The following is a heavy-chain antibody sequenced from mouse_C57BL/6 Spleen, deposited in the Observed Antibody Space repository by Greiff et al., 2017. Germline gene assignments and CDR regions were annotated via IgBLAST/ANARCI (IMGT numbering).Heavy chain of an antibody. CDR2: ISYDGSN. CDR3: ARERNYYGSIYWYFDV. CDR1: GYSITSGYY. J-gene: IGHJ1*03. D-gene: IGHD1-1*01. V-gene: IGHV3-6*01. Sequence: ESGPGLVKPSQSLSLTCSVTGYSITSGYYWNWIRQFPGNKLEWMGYISYDGSNNYNPSLKNRISITRDTSKNQFFLKLNSVTTEDTATYYCARERNYYGSIYWYFDVWGTGTTVTVSS.